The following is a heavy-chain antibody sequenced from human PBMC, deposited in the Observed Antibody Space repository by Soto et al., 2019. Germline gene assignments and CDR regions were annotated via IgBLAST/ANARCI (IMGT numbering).Heavy chain of an antibody. CDR1: GFTFSSYS. V-gene: IGHV3-21*01. CDR2: ISSSSSYI. CDR3: ARSGSDSSGYYYYYYYMDV. Sequence: GGSLRLSCAASGFTFSSYSMNWVRQAPGKGLEWVSSISSSSSYIYYADSVKGRFTISRDNAKNSLYLQMNSLRAEDTAVYYCARSGSDSSGYYYYYYYMDVWGKGTTVTVSS. J-gene: IGHJ6*03. D-gene: IGHD3-22*01.